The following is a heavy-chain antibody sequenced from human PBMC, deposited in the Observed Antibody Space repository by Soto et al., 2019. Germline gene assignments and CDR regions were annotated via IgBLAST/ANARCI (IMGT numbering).Heavy chain of an antibody. CDR1: GFTFSDYA. CDR3: AKEEDSLTGHDNEYLVY. Sequence: HMLESGGGVVQPGGSLRLSCAASGFTFSDYAMSWVRQAPGKGLEWVSAISGSGDKTYHAASVKGRFTTSRDSSKNTLYLQMNSLKIEDTAIYYCAKEEDSLTGHDNEYLVYWGQGTLVTVSS. V-gene: IGHV3-23*01. D-gene: IGHD3-9*01. J-gene: IGHJ4*02. CDR2: ISGSGDKT.